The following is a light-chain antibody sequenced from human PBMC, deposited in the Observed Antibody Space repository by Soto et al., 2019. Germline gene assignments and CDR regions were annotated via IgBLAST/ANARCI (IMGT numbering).Light chain of an antibody. CDR2: EVG. V-gene: IGLV2-14*01. CDR3: SSHAGSNNLV. J-gene: IGLJ3*02. Sequence: QSALTQPASVSGSPGQSITISCTGTSSDIGGYNYVSWYQQHPGKAPKLMIYEVGNRPSGVSNRFSGSKSGNTASLTISGLQAEDEADYYCSSHAGSNNLVFGGGTKLTVL. CDR1: SSDIGGYNY.